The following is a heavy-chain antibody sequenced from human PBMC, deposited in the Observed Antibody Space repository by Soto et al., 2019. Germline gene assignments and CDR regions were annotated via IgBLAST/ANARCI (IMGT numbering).Heavy chain of an antibody. J-gene: IGHJ3*02. CDR1: GYSFTSYW. Sequence: PGESLKISCKGSGYSFTSYWIGWVRQMPGKGLEWMGIIYPGDSDTRYSPSFQGQVTISADKSISTAYLQWSSLKASDTAMYYCARTTVTQDDAFDIWGQGTMVTVSS. V-gene: IGHV5-51*01. CDR2: IYPGDSDT. D-gene: IGHD4-17*01. CDR3: ARTTVTQDDAFDI.